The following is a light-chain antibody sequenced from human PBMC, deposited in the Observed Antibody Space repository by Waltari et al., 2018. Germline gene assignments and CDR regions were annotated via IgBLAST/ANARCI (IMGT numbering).Light chain of an antibody. CDR3: ATWDDSLDGPV. CDR1: RSNIGSNP. J-gene: IGLJ3*02. Sequence: QSVLTQPPSASGTPGQRVNISCSGGRSNIGSNPVFWYRQVPGTAPKLLILGSHQRPAGVPDRFSGSKSGTSASLDISGLQAEDEVDYFCATWDDSLDGPVFGGGTKLTVL. V-gene: IGLV1-44*01. CDR2: GSH.